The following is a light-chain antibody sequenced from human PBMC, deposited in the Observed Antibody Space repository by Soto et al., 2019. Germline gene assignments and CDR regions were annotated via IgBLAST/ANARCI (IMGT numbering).Light chain of an antibody. CDR2: SKS. CDR3: LMYYGGAWV. Sequence: QTVVTQEPSLTVSPGGTVTLTCTSSTGAVTSGYYPSWFQQQPGQAPRALIHSKSNKHSWTPARFSGSLLGGKAALTLSGLQPEDEADYYCLMYYGGAWVFGGGTKLTVL. CDR1: TGAVTSGYY. V-gene: IGLV7-43*01. J-gene: IGLJ3*02.